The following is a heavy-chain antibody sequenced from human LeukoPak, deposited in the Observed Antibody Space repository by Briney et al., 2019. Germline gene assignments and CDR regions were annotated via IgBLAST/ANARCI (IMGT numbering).Heavy chain of an antibody. CDR1: GGSIRSGDYS. CDR3: ARGISSTSLDL. Sequence: SETLSLTCTVSGGSIRSGDYSWNWIRQHPGKGLEWIGYIYYSGSTYYNPSLTSRVTMSVDTSKNQFSLKLSSVTAADTAVYYCARGISSTSLDLWGRGTLVTVSS. J-gene: IGHJ2*01. CDR2: IYYSGST. V-gene: IGHV4-31*03. D-gene: IGHD2-2*01.